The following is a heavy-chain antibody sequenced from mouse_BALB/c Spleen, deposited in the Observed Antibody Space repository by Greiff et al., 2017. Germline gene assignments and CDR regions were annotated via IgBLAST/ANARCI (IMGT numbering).Heavy chain of an antibody. CDR1: GFTFSSYW. Sequence: EVKVEESGGVLVQPGGSMKLSCVASGFTFSSYWMSWVRQSPEKGLEWVAEIRLKSDNYATHYAVSVKGKFTISRDDSKSRLYLQMNSLRAEDTGIYYCTSTNYAMDYWGQGTSVTVSS. CDR3: TSTNYAMDY. J-gene: IGHJ4*01. D-gene: IGHD1-1*01. V-gene: IGHV6-6*02. CDR2: IRLKSDNYAT.